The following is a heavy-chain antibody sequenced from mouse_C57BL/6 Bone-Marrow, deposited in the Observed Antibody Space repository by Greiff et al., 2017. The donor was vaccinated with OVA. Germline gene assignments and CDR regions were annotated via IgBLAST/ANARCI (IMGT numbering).Heavy chain of an antibody. CDR1: GYSFTDYN. V-gene: IGHV1-39*01. J-gene: IGHJ4*01. Sequence: VQLKESGPELVKPGASVKISCKASGYSFTDYNMNWVKQSNGKSLEWIGVINPNYGTTSYNQKFKGKATSTVDQSSSTAYMQLNSLTSEDSAVYYCARNYDASYAMDYWGQGTSVTVSS. D-gene: IGHD2-4*01. CDR2: INPNYGTT. CDR3: ARNYDASYAMDY.